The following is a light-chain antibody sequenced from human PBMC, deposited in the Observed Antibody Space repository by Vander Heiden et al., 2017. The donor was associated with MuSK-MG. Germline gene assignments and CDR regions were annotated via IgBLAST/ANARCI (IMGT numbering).Light chain of an antibody. CDR3: QSYDSSLSGHWV. CDR2: SNS. CDR1: SSNIGAGYD. V-gene: IGLV1-40*01. Sequence: QSVLTQPPSVSGAPRQRVTISCTGSSSNIGAGYDVHWYQQLPGTAPKLLIYSNSNRPSGVPDRFSGSKSGTSASLAITGLQAEDEADYYCQSYDSSLSGHWVFGGGTKLTVL. J-gene: IGLJ3*02.